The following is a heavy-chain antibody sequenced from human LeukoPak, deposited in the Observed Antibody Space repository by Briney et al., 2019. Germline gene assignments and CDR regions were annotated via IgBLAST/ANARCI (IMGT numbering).Heavy chain of an antibody. V-gene: IGHV3-48*03. D-gene: IGHD5-12*01. CDR2: ISSNSRTI. J-gene: IGHJ4*02. CDR1: GFSFSTQE. CDR3: ARGSYTGFDLYFDY. Sequence: PGGSLRLSCATSGFSFSTQEMTWVRQAPGKGLECVSYISSNSRTIYYADSVKGRFTISRDNNRNSVFLQLNSLRVEDTGFYYCARGSYTGFDLYFDYWGQGTLVTVSS.